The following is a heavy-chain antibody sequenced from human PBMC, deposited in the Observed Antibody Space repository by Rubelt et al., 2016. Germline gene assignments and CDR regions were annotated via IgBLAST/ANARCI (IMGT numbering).Heavy chain of an antibody. J-gene: IGHJ4*02. D-gene: IGHD2-2*01. Sequence: QVQLVQSGAEVKKPGASVKVSCKASGYTFTKYYMHWMRQAPGQGLEWMGEINPSDGGTTYAQKFQGRVTMTRDTSTSTVDMERNSLGSEGTAVYYCARDLTSSHPFDYWGQGTLVTVSS. CDR1: GYTFTKYY. CDR3: ARDLTSSHPFDY. V-gene: IGHV1-46*01. CDR2: INPSDGGT.